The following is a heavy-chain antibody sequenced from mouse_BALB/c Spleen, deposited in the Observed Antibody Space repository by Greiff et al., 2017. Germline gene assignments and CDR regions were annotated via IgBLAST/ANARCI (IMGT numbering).Heavy chain of an antibody. V-gene: IGHV1S81*02. CDR3: ATYDYGEKNWYVEV. J-gene: IGHJ1*01. CDR1: GYTFTSYW. CDR2: INPSNGRT. Sequence: VQLQQPGAELVKPGASVKLSCKASGYTFTSYWMHWVKQRPGQGLEWIGEINPSNGRTNYNEKFKSKATLTVDKSSSTAYMQLSSLTSEDSAVYYCATYDYGEKNWYVEVWGAGTTVTVSS. D-gene: IGHD2-4*01.